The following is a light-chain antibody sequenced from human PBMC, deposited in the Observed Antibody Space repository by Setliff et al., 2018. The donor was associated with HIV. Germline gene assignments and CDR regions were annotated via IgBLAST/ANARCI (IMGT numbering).Light chain of an antibody. CDR1: SSDVGGYDY. J-gene: IGLJ1*01. CDR3: SSYTSISTYV. Sequence: QSALTQPASVSGSPGQSIATSCTGTSSDVGGYDYVSWFQQHPGKAPKLMIYDVSKRPSGVSNRFSGSKSDNTASLTISGLQAEDEADYFCSSYTSISTYVFGTGTKVTV. V-gene: IGLV2-14*01. CDR2: DVS.